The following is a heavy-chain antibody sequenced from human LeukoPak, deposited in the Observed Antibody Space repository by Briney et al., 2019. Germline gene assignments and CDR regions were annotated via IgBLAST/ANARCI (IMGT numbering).Heavy chain of an antibody. Sequence: GGSLRLSCAASGFTFSSYTMNWVRKAPGKGLEWVSSISTSSSYIYYADSVKGRFTISRDNAKNSLYLQMNSLRAEDTAVYCCAKAFSGYFDGWGQGTLVTVSS. CDR1: GFTFSSYT. CDR3: AKAFSGYFDG. D-gene: IGHD3-9*01. V-gene: IGHV3-21*04. CDR2: ISTSSSYI. J-gene: IGHJ4*02.